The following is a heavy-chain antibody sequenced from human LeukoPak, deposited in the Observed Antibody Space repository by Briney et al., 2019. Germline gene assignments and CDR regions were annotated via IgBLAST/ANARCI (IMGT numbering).Heavy chain of an antibody. D-gene: IGHD2/OR15-2a*01. CDR2: INPSGGST. CDR1: GYTFTSYY. V-gene: IGHV1-46*01. Sequence: GASVKVSCKASGYTFTSYYMHWVRQAPGQGLEWMGIINPSGGSTSYTQKFQGRVTMSRDTSTSTVYMGLSSLRSEGTALCYCAKDLSTAAKYYFDYWGQGALVTVSS. CDR3: AKDLSTAAKYYFDY. J-gene: IGHJ4*02.